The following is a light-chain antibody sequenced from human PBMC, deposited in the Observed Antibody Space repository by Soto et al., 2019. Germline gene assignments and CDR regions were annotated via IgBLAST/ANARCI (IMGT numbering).Light chain of an antibody. CDR1: QSISRF. CDR2: AAF. Sequence: CRCGTIKNRVTITCRASQSISRFLNWYQQKPGKAPKLLIYAAFFLQSGVPSRFSGSASGTEFTLTISSLKPEDFATYYCQQVSGYPLSFGGGTKVDI. V-gene: IGKV1-9*01. J-gene: IGKJ4*01. CDR3: QQVSGYPLS.